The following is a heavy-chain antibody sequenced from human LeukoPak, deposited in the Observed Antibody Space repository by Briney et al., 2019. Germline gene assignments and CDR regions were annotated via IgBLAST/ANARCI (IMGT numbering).Heavy chain of an antibody. J-gene: IGHJ4*02. Sequence: SETLSLTCTVSGGSVSSGSDYWSWIRQPPGKGLEWIGHISYSGSTNYNPSLKSRVTISLDTSKNQLSLKLSSVTTADTAVYYCARGQAALWFGELWGQGTLVTVSS. CDR2: ISYSGST. CDR1: GGSVSSGSDY. CDR3: ARGQAALWFGEL. D-gene: IGHD3-10*01. V-gene: IGHV4-61*01.